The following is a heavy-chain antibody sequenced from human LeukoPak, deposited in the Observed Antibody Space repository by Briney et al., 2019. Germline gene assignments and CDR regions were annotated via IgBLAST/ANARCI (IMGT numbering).Heavy chain of an antibody. CDR1: GGSISSSY. J-gene: IGHJ4*02. V-gene: IGHV4-59*01. CDR3: ARVPYFGASPDY. CDR2: IYYSGSA. D-gene: IGHD3-10*01. Sequence: NTSGTLSLTCIVSGGSISSSYWSWIRQPPGKGLEWIGYIYYSGSANYNPSLKSRVTISVDTSKNQFSLKLNSVTAADTAVYYCARVPYFGASPDYWGQGTLVTVSS.